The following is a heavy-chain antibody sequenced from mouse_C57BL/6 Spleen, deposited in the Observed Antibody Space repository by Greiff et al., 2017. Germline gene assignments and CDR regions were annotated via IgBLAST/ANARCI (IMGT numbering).Heavy chain of an antibody. Sequence: VQLKESGPELVKPGASVKIPCKASGYTFTDYNMDWVKQSHGKSLEWIGDINPNNGGTIYNQKFKGKATLTVDKSSSTAYMELRSLTSEDTAVYYGARRDSNWAWFAYWGQGTLVTVSA. CDR3: ARRDSNWAWFAY. D-gene: IGHD4-1*02. CDR2: INPNNGGT. V-gene: IGHV1-18*01. CDR1: GYTFTDYN. J-gene: IGHJ3*01.